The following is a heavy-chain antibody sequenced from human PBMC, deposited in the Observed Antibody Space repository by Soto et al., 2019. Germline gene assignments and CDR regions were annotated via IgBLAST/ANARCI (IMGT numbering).Heavy chain of an antibody. CDR3: ARIDSGSYRQDYYGMDV. Sequence: SGPTLVNPTQTLTLTCTFSGFSLSTSGMCVSWIRQPPGKALEWLALIDWDDDKYYSTSLKTRLTISKDTSKNQVVLTMTNMDPVDTATYYCARIDSGSYRQDYYGMDVWGQGTTVTVS. CDR1: GFSLSTSGMC. V-gene: IGHV2-70*01. D-gene: IGHD1-26*01. CDR2: IDWDDDK. J-gene: IGHJ6*02.